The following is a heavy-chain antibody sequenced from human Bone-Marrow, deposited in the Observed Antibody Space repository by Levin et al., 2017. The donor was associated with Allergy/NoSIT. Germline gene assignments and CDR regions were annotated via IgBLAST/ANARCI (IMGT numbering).Heavy chain of an antibody. D-gene: IGHD5-12*01. J-gene: IGHJ3*02. CDR1: GGSISSGDYY. CDR2: MYYSGTT. V-gene: IGHV4-30-4*01. CDR3: ARLPVRDFVAFDI. Sequence: PSETLSLTCTVSGGSISSGDYYWSWIRQPPGKGLEWIGYMYYSGTTHYNPSLASRVTISVDTSKNQFSLRLNSVTAADTAVYSCARLPVRDFVAFDIWGQGTMVTVSS.